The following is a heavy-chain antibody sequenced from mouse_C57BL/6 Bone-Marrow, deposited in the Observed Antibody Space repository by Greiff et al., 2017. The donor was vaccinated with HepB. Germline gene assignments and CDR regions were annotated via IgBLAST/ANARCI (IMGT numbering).Heavy chain of an antibody. Sequence: VQLQQSGAELVRPGASVKLSCTASGFNIKDDYMHWVKQRPEQGLEWIGWIDPENGDTEYASKFQGKATITADTSSNTAYLQLSSLTSEDTAVYYLTPIITTVVARAWFAYWGQGTLVTVSA. J-gene: IGHJ3*01. CDR1: GFNIKDDY. CDR3: TPIITTVVARAWFAY. CDR2: IDPENGDT. V-gene: IGHV14-4*01. D-gene: IGHD1-1*01.